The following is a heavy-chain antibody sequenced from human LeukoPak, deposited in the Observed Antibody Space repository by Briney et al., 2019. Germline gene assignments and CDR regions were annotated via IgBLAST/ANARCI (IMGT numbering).Heavy chain of an antibody. D-gene: IGHD2-15*01. CDR3: ARRYCSGGSCYSPYPMDV. CDR2: IYCSGST. Sequence: SETLSLTCTVSGGSISSYYWSWIRQPPGKGLEWIGYIYCSGSTNYNPSLKSRVTISVDTSKNQFSLKLSSVTAADTAVYYCARRYCSGGSCYSPYPMDVWGKGTTVTISS. J-gene: IGHJ6*03. V-gene: IGHV4-59*01. CDR1: GGSISSYY.